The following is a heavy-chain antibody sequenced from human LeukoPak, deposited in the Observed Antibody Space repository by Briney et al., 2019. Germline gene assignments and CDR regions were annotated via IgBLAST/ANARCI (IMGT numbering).Heavy chain of an antibody. J-gene: IGHJ3*02. Sequence: SETLSLTCTVSGGSISSYYWSWIRQPPGKGLEWIGYIYYSGSTNYNPSLKSRVTISVDTSKNQLSLKLSSVTAADTAVYYCARDVTGNDAFDIWGQGTMVTVSS. CDR2: IYYSGST. CDR3: ARDVTGNDAFDI. D-gene: IGHD1-20*01. V-gene: IGHV4-59*01. CDR1: GGSISSYY.